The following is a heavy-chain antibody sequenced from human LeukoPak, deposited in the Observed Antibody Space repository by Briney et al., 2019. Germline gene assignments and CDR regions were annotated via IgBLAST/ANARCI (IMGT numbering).Heavy chain of an antibody. CDR3: ARASGRYGYMIDY. V-gene: IGHV4-61*02. D-gene: IGHD5-24*01. CDR2: IYPSGST. Sequence: SQTLSLTCTVSGGSISSGSCYWSWIRQPAGKGLEWIGRIYPSGSTNYNPSLRSRVTISIDTSKNQFSLKLSSVAAADTAVYYCARASGRYGYMIDYWGQGTLVTVSS. J-gene: IGHJ4*02. CDR1: GGSISSGSCY.